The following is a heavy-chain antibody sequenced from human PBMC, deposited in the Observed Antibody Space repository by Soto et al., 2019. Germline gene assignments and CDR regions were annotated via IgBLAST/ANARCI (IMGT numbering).Heavy chain of an antibody. D-gene: IGHD2-8*02. CDR2: ISRDGGTK. CDR1: GFTVSTSG. Sequence: QVQLVESGGGVVQPGRSLRLSCAVSGFTVSTSGMHWVRQAPGKGLERVAVISRDGGTKFYADSVKGRFTISRDNSRNTLFLEMNSLRGDDMAVYYCTGEVASGYWGQGTLVTVSS. J-gene: IGHJ4*02. V-gene: IGHV3-30*03. CDR3: TGEVASGY.